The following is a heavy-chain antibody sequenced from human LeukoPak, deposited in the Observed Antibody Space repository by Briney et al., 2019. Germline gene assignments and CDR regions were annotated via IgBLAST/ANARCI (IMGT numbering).Heavy chain of an antibody. D-gene: IGHD2-2*01. V-gene: IGHV1-18*01. Sequence: ASVKVSCKASGYTFTSYGITWVRQAPGQGLEWMGWTSAYNGYTNYAQKLQGRVTMTTDTSTSTAYMELKTLRSDDTAVYFCARGGSSTTCDYWGQGTLVTVSS. CDR1: GYTFTSYG. CDR2: TSAYNGYT. J-gene: IGHJ4*02. CDR3: ARGGSSTTCDY.